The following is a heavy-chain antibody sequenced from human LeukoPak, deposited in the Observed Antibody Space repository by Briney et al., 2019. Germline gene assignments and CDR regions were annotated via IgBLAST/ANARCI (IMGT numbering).Heavy chain of an antibody. V-gene: IGHV4-59*12. J-gene: IGHJ6*03. CDR1: GGSISSYY. CDR3: ASITEDFWSGYYTYYYYMDV. CDR2: IYYSGST. Sequence: PSETLSLTCIVSGGSISSYYWSWIRQPPGKGLEWIGYIYYSGSTNYNPSLKSRVTISVDTSKNQFSLKLSSVTAADTAVYYCASITEDFWSGYYTYYYYMDVWGKGTTVTVSS. D-gene: IGHD3-3*01.